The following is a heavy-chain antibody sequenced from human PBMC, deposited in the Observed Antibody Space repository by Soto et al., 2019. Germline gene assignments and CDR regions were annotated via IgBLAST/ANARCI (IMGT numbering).Heavy chain of an antibody. J-gene: IGHJ6*02. CDR2: MHPYGGST. CDR1: GFTFTSFY. V-gene: IGHV1-46*01. D-gene: IGHD3-22*01. Sequence: ASVKVSCKASGFTFTSFYMHWVRQAHGQGPEWMGIMHPYGGSTGYAQKFQGRVTLTRDTSTRTDYMELSSLRSDDTAVYYCAILYYYDSGDYYSNYQYYGMDVWGQGTTVTVSS. CDR3: AILYYYDSGDYYSNYQYYGMDV.